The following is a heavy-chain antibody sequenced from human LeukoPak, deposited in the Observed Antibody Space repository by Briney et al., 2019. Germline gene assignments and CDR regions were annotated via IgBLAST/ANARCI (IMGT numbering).Heavy chain of an antibody. CDR2: ISSSSSSTI. CDR1: GFTFSSYS. J-gene: IGHJ5*02. CDR3: ARVLPKRNYDSSDYYGS. D-gene: IGHD3-22*01. Sequence: PGGSLRLSCAASGFTFSSYSMNWVRQAPGKGLEWISYISSSSSSTIYYADSVKGRFTISRDNAKNSLYLQLNSLRAEDTAVYYCARVLPKRNYDSSDYYGSWGQGTLVTVSS. V-gene: IGHV3-48*01.